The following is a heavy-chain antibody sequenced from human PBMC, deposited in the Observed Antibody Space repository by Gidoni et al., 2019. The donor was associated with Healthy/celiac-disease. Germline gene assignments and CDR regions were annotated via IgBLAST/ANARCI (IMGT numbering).Heavy chain of an antibody. J-gene: IGHJ6*02. V-gene: IGHV3-23*01. CDR3: AKGSRVPHHYYYYGMDV. Sequence: EVQLLESGGGLVQPGGSLRLSCAASGFTFSSYAMSWVRKAPGKGLEWVSAISGSGGSTYYADSVKGRFTISRDNSKNTLYLQMNSLRAEDTAVYYCAKGSRVPHHYYYYGMDVWGQGTTVTVSS. CDR1: GFTFSSYA. CDR2: ISGSGGST. D-gene: IGHD1-1*01.